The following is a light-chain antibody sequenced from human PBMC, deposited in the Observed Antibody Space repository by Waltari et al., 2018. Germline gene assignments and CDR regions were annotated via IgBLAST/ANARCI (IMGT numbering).Light chain of an antibody. CDR2: GAS. CDR3: QQYNKWPPRT. V-gene: IGKV3-15*01. CDR1: QNIHDN. Sequence: EVLMTQSPATLSVSPGERVTLSCRASQNIHDNLAWYQQKPGQAPRLLIYGASTRATAIPARFRGSGSGTEFTLTISSLQSEDLGIYYCQQYNKWPPRTFGGGTKVEIK. J-gene: IGKJ4*01.